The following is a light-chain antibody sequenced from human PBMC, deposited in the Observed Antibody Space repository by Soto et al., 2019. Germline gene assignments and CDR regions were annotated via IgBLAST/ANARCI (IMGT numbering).Light chain of an antibody. V-gene: IGKV1-12*01. CDR2: AAS. CDR3: QQASSFPLT. CDR1: QGITSW. J-gene: IGKJ4*01. Sequence: DIQMTQSPSSVSASVGVRVTITCRASQGITSWVAWYQQKPGRAPKLLIYAASSLQRGVPQRFSGSGSGSDFTLTIRSLQPEDFVTYYCQQASSFPLTVGGGTKVEIK.